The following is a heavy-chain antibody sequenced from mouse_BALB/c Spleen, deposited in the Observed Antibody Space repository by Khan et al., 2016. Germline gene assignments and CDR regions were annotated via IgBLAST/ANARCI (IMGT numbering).Heavy chain of an antibody. D-gene: IGHD4-1*01. CDR2: INTYTGEP. Sequence: QIQLVQSGPELKKPGETVKISCKASGYTFTNYGMNWVKQAPGKDLKWMGRINTYTGEPTYDDDFKGRFAFSLETSASTAYLQINNLRDEVMATSFCARWEFPYWGQGTLVTVSA. V-gene: IGHV9-1*02. CDR3: ARWEFPY. J-gene: IGHJ3*01. CDR1: GYTFTNYG.